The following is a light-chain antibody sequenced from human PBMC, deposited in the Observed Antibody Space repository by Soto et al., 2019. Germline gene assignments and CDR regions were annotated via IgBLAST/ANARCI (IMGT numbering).Light chain of an antibody. J-gene: IGKJ4*01. CDR3: QQYGSSPLT. Sequence: EMVLTQSPGTLSLSPGERATLSCRASQSVSGSYLAWYHQKPGQAPRLLIYGASSRATAIPDRFSGSGSGTDFTLTISRLEPEDFAVFYCQQYGSSPLTFGGGTRVEIK. CDR1: QSVSGSY. V-gene: IGKV3-20*01. CDR2: GAS.